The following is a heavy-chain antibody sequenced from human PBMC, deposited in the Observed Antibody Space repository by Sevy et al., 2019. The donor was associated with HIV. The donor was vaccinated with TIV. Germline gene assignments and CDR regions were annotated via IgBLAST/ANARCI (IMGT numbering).Heavy chain of an antibody. CDR1: GFTFSDYG. CDR2: IWYDGSNK. V-gene: IGHV3-33*01. Sequence: GGSLRLSCESSGFTFSDYGMHWVRQAPGKGLEWVAVIWYDGSNKYYADSVKGRFTISRDNSKNTLYLQMNSLRAEDTAVYYCARDNLPPLMVSMVRGALSFYFDYWGQGTLVTVSS. J-gene: IGHJ4*02. D-gene: IGHD3-10*01. CDR3: ARDNLPPLMVSMVRGALSFYFDY.